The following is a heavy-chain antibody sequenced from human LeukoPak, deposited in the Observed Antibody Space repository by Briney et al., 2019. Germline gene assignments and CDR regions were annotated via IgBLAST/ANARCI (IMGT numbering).Heavy chain of an antibody. V-gene: IGHV3-20*04. Sequence: GGSLRLSCAASGFTVSGNYMSWVRQAPGKGLEWASGIIWNGGSTGYVDSVKGRFTISRDNAKNSLYLQMNSLRAEDTALYYCARARLAVADTAYYYGMDVWGQGTTVTVSS. CDR1: GFTVSGNY. J-gene: IGHJ6*02. CDR3: ARARLAVADTAYYYGMDV. D-gene: IGHD6-19*01. CDR2: IIWNGGST.